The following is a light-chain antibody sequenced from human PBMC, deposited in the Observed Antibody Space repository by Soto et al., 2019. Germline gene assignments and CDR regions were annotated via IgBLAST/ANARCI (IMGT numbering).Light chain of an antibody. CDR1: QSVSSN. CDR3: QQYGYSPPWT. V-gene: IGKV3-20*01. CDR2: DAS. Sequence: EIVMTQSPATLSVSPVERATLSCMASQSVSSNLAWYQQKPGQAPRLLIYDASTRATGIPDRFSGSGSGTDFTLTISRLEPEDLAVYYCQQYGYSPPWTFGQGTKVDIK. J-gene: IGKJ1*01.